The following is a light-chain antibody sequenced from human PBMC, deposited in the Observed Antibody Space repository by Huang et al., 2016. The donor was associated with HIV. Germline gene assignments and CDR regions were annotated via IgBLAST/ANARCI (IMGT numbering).Light chain of an antibody. CDR3: QQYSKWPPNT. CDR2: GAS. V-gene: IGKV3-15*01. Sequence: EIVRTQSPATLSLFPGERATLSCRASQSVNSKLAWYQQKPGQAPRLLIYGASTRATGVPGRFSGSGSGTEFTLTISSLQSEDFAVYYCQQYSKWPPNTFGQGTKLESK. J-gene: IGKJ2*01. CDR1: QSVNSK.